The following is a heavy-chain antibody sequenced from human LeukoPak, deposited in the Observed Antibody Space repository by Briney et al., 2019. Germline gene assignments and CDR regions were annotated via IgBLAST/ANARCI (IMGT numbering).Heavy chain of an antibody. V-gene: IGHV1-18*01. J-gene: IGHJ6*03. D-gene: IGHD2-15*01. Sequence: ASVTVSCKASGYTLSNYGVSWVRQAPGQGLEWMGWIGPYNGNTNYAQKLQGRVTMTTDTSTSTAYMELRSLGSDDTAVYYCARRYCSGGSCYPNTYYMDVWGKGTTVTVSS. CDR1: GYTLSNYG. CDR2: IGPYNGNT. CDR3: ARRYCSGGSCYPNTYYMDV.